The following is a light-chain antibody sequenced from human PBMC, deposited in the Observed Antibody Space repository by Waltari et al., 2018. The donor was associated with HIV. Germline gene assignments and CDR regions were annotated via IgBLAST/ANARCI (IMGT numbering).Light chain of an antibody. CDR1: QTISGY. J-gene: IGKJ1*01. CDR3: QQTYSAPRWT. CDR2: AAS. V-gene: IGKV1-39*01. Sequence: DIQMTQSPSSLSASVGDRVTITCRASQTISGYLNWYQQKPGKAPKLLIYAASSLQSGVPSRFGGSGSGTDFTLTITSLQPEDFATYYCQQTYSAPRWTFGQGTKVEIK.